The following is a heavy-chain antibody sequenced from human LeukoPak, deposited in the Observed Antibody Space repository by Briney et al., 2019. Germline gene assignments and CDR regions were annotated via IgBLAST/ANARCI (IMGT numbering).Heavy chain of an antibody. V-gene: IGHV3-30*03. J-gene: IGHJ4*02. CDR2: ISHEGSFQ. CDR1: GFSFGSFG. CDR3: ARTRQQWQVLDY. Sequence: GGSLRLSCAASGFSFGSFGIHWVGQAPGKGLEWVAVISHEGSFQSYAESVKGRFTISRDNSKNMVFLQMNSLTSEDTAVYYCARTRQQWQVLDYWGQGTLVTVSS. D-gene: IGHD6-19*01.